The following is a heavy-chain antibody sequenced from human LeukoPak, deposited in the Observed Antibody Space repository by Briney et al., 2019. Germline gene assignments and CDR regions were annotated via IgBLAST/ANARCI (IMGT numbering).Heavy chain of an antibody. CDR3: ARVYNYGSGSLPWFDP. Sequence: SETLSLTCTVSGXSISSYYWSWIRQPPGKGLEWIAYIYYSGSTNYNPSLKSRVTISVDTSKNQFSLKLTSVTAADTAVYYCARVYNYGSGSLPWFDPWGQGTLVTVSS. J-gene: IGHJ5*02. CDR2: IYYSGST. CDR1: GXSISSYY. V-gene: IGHV4-59*01. D-gene: IGHD3-10*01.